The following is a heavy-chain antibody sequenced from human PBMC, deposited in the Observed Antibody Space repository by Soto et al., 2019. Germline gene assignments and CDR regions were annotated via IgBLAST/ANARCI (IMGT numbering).Heavy chain of an antibody. V-gene: IGHV4-39*01. Sequence: SETLSLTCTVSGGSISSSSYYWGWIRQPPGKGLEWIGSIYYSGSTYYNPSLKSRVTISVDTSKNQFSLKLSSVTAAGTAVYYCARSVLVGAGIAVAAPDYDYWGQGTLVTVSS. CDR1: GGSISSSSYY. D-gene: IGHD6-19*01. J-gene: IGHJ4*02. CDR3: ARSVLVGAGIAVAAPDYDY. CDR2: IYYSGST.